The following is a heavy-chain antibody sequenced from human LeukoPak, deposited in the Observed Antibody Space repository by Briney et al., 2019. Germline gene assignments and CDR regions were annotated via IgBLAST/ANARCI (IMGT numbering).Heavy chain of an antibody. CDR2: IYYSGST. CDR3: ARAEVNFYDRSGYFDY. V-gene: IGHV4-59*01. D-gene: IGHD3-22*01. Sequence: PSETLSLTCTVSGGSISSYYWSWIRQPPGKGLEWIGYIYYSGSTNHNPSLKSRVTISVDTSKNQFSLKLSSVTAADTAVYYCARAEVNFYDRSGYFDYWGQGSLVTVPS. J-gene: IGHJ4*02. CDR1: GGSISSYY.